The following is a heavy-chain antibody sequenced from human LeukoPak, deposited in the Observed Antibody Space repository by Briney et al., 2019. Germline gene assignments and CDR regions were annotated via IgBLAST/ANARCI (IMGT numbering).Heavy chain of an antibody. D-gene: IGHD3-3*01. V-gene: IGHV3-33*01. CDR2: IWYDGSNK. Sequence: GRSLRLSCAASGFTFSSYGMHWVRQAPGKGLEWVAVIWYDGSNKYYADSVKGRFTISRDNSKNTLYLQMNSLRAEDTAVYYCARESSDFWSAPQYYFDYWGQGTLVTVSS. CDR1: GFTFSSYG. CDR3: ARESSDFWSAPQYYFDY. J-gene: IGHJ4*02.